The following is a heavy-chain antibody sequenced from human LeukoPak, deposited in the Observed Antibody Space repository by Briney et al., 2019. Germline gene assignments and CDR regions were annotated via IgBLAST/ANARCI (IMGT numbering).Heavy chain of an antibody. D-gene: IGHD6-13*01. Sequence: GGSLRLSCVASGLIVSSNYMSWVRQAPGKGLEWVSVIYSGGTTYYADSVKGRFTISRDNSKNTLYLQMNSLRAEDTAVYYCARPYSSGWYSIDYWGQGTLVTASS. CDR3: ARPYSSGWYSIDY. V-gene: IGHV3-53*01. CDR2: IYSGGTT. CDR1: GLIVSSNY. J-gene: IGHJ4*02.